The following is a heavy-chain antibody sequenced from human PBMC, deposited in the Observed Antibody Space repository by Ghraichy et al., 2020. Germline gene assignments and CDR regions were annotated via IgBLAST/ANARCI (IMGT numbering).Heavy chain of an antibody. Sequence: GGSLRLSCAASGFTFSSYAMHWVRQAPGKGLEWVAVISYDGSNKYYADSVKGRFTISRDNSKNTLYLQMNSLRAEDTAVYYCARGWGGHYDFWSGYSRGDCMDVWGKGTTVTVSS. J-gene: IGHJ6*03. CDR2: ISYDGSNK. CDR3: ARGWGGHYDFWSGYSRGDCMDV. D-gene: IGHD3-3*01. V-gene: IGHV3-30*04. CDR1: GFTFSSYA.